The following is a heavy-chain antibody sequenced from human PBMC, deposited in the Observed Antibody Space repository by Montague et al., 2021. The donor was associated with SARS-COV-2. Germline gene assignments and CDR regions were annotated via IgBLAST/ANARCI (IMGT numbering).Heavy chain of an antibody. J-gene: IGHJ4*02. D-gene: IGHD4-17*01. CDR3: AHTNAIGAWPIDY. V-gene: IGHV2-5*02. CDR1: GFSLSPTGVG. CDR2: IYWDDDK. Sequence: PALVKPTQTLTLTCAFSGFSLSPTGVGVGWLRQPPGKSLEWLTLIYWDDDKRYNPSLSSRLAITKDTSKNQAVLTLTNLNAADTATYYCAHTNAIGAWPIDYWGQGTLVTVSS.